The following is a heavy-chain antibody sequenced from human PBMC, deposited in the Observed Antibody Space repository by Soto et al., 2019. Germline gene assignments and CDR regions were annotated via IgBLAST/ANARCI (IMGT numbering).Heavy chain of an antibody. CDR2: MNPVSGKT. Sequence: ASVKVSCKACGYTFISYDINWVRQATGQGLEGMGWMNPVSGKTGYANKFQGRVTITRDASTSTAHLELSSLTSEDTAVYYCSRMASAGTLNWFDPWGQGTLVTVSS. J-gene: IGHJ5*02. V-gene: IGHV1-8*02. D-gene: IGHD6-13*01. CDR3: SRMASAGTLNWFDP. CDR1: GYTFISYD.